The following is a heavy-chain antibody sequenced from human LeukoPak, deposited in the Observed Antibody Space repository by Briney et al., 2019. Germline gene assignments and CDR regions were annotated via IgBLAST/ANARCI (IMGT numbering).Heavy chain of an antibody. V-gene: IGHV3-30*18. D-gene: IGHD2-15*01. CDR1: GFTFSSYG. Sequence: PGGSLRLSCAASGFTFSSYGIHWVRQAPAKGLDWVAVTSYDGSNKYYADSVKGRFTISRDNSQNTLYLQMNSLRAEDTAVYYCAKSNVVATYYYYGMDVWGQGTTVTVSS. CDR2: TSYDGSNK. CDR3: AKSNVVATYYYYGMDV. J-gene: IGHJ6*02.